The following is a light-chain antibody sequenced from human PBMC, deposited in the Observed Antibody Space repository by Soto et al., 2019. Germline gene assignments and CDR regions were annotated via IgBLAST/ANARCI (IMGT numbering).Light chain of an antibody. Sequence: EIVLTQSPGTLSLSPGERATLSCRASQSVSSNLAWYQQKPGQAPRLLIYGASNRATGIPDRFSGSGSGTDFTLTISRLEPEDFAGYYCQQYGSSGTFGQGTKVDI. CDR3: QQYGSSGT. J-gene: IGKJ1*01. V-gene: IGKV3-20*01. CDR2: GAS. CDR1: QSVSSN.